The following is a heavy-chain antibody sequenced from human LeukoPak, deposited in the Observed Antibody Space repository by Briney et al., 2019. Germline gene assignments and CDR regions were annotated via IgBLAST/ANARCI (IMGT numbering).Heavy chain of an antibody. J-gene: IGHJ4*02. V-gene: IGHV4-30-4*01. D-gene: IGHD5-18*01. Sequence: PSQTLSLTCTVSGGSISSGDYYWSWIRQPPGKGLEWIGYIYYSGSTYYNPSLKSLVTISVDTSKNQFSLKLSSVTAADTAVYYCASSVHTAMVPRQFDYWGQGTLVTVSS. CDR2: IYYSGST. CDR1: GGSISSGDYY. CDR3: ASSVHTAMVPRQFDY.